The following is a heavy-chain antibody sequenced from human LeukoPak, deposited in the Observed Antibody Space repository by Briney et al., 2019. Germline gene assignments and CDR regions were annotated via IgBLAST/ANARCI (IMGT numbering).Heavy chain of an antibody. Sequence: SETLSLTCTVSGGSISSSSYYWGWLRQPPGKGVEWVGSIYYSGSTYYNPSLKSRVTISVDPSQTRFSLKLSSVTAAHTAVYYCARSLCSLLDYDFWSGYQNWFDPWGQGTLVTVSS. CDR2: IYYSGST. D-gene: IGHD3-3*01. CDR1: GGSISSSSYY. V-gene: IGHV4-39*01. CDR3: ARSLCSLLDYDFWSGYQNWFDP. J-gene: IGHJ5*02.